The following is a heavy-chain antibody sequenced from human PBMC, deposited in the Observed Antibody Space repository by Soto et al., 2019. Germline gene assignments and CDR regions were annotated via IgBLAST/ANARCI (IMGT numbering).Heavy chain of an antibody. V-gene: IGHV4-59*01. Sequence: SETLSLTCTVSGGSISSYYWSWIRQPPGKGLEWIGYIYYSGSTNYNPSLKSRVSISVDTSKNQFSLKLSSVTAADTAVYYCARDGNKDWFDPWGQGTLVTVSS. CDR1: GGSISSYY. J-gene: IGHJ5*02. CDR3: ARDGNKDWFDP. D-gene: IGHD1-1*01. CDR2: IYYSGST.